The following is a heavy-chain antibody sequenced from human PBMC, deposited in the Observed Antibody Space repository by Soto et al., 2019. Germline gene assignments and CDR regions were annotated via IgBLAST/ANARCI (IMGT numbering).Heavy chain of an antibody. CDR3: ATTRAPSSLRLPNTGEHYYYGMDV. D-gene: IGHD2-15*01. J-gene: IGHJ6*02. CDR2: IYSGGST. CDR1: GFTVSSNY. Sequence: GGSLRLSCAASGFTVSSNYMSWVRQAPGKGLEWVSVIYSGGSTYYADSVKGRFTISRDNSKNTLELQMNSLRAEDTAVYYCATTRAPSSLRLPNTGEHYYYGMDVWGQGTTVTVSS. V-gene: IGHV3-66*01.